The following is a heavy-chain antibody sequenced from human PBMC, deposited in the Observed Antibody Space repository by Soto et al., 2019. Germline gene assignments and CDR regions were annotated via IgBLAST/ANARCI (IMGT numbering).Heavy chain of an antibody. V-gene: IGHV3-30*03. CDR2: ISYDGSNK. D-gene: IGHD3-9*01. CDR3: AIIPYYDILTGYSNEDDY. CDR1: GFTFSSYG. J-gene: IGHJ4*02. Sequence: GGSLRLSCAASGFTFSSYGMHWVRQAPGKGLEWVAVISYDGSNKYYADSVKGRFTISRDNSKNTLYLQMNSLRAEDTAVYYCAIIPYYDILTGYSNEDDYWGQGTLVTVSS.